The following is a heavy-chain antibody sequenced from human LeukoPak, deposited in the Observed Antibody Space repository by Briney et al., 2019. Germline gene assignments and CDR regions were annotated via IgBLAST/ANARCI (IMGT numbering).Heavy chain of an antibody. V-gene: IGHV4-30-4*01. Sequence: SETLSLTCTVSGDSISSADYSWSWIRQPPGKGLEWIGYIYYSGSTYYNPSLKSRVTISVDTSKNHFSLKLSSVTAADTAVYYCARVHSPKNSYGPQYYFDYWGQGTLVTVSS. D-gene: IGHD5-18*01. CDR2: IYYSGST. CDR3: ARVHSPKNSYGPQYYFDY. CDR1: GDSISSADYS. J-gene: IGHJ4*02.